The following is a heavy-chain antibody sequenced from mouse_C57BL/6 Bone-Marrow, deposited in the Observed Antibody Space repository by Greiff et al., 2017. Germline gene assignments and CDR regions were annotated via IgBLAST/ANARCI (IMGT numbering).Heavy chain of an antibody. J-gene: IGHJ2*01. D-gene: IGHD3-1*01. Sequence: EVQLQQSGPELVKPGASVKIPCKASGYTFTDYNMDWVKQSHGQSLEWIGDINPNNGGTNYNQKFKGKATLTVDKSSSTAYMELRSLTSEDAAVYYCAREELGSYFDYWGQGTTLTGSS. CDR1: GYTFTDYN. CDR2: INPNNGGT. CDR3: AREELGSYFDY. V-gene: IGHV1-18*01.